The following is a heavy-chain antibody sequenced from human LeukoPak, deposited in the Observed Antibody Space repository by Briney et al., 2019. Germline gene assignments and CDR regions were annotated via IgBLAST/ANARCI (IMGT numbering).Heavy chain of an antibody. Sequence: PGGSLRLSCAASGFTFSSYSMNWVRQAPGKGLEWVSYISSSSGTIYYADSVKGRFTISRDNAKNSLFLRMNSLTAEDTAVYYCARDMTTYYYYYNMDVWGKGTTVTVS. CDR3: ARDMTTYYYYYNMDV. CDR2: ISSSSGTI. V-gene: IGHV3-48*04. D-gene: IGHD4-11*01. J-gene: IGHJ6*03. CDR1: GFTFSSYS.